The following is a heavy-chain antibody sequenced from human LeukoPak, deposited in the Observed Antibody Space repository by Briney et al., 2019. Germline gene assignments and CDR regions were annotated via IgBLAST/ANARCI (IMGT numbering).Heavy chain of an antibody. Sequence: LPGGSLRLSCAASGFTFNNYAMTWVRQAPGQGLEWVSIITGSGGNTYYADSVKGRFIISRDNSKNTLYLQMNSLRVEDTAIYYCAKDLGMQFPYYKNVWGKGTRVTVSS. CDR3: AKDLGMQFPYYKNV. V-gene: IGHV3-23*01. D-gene: IGHD1-14*01. J-gene: IGHJ6*03. CDR2: ITGSGGNT. CDR1: GFTFNNYA.